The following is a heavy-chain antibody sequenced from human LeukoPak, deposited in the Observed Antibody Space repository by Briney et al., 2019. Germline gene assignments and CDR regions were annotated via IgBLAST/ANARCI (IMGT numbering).Heavy chain of an antibody. CDR3: AKGILVATATNFDY. CDR2: ISGSGGST. Sequence: GGSLRLSCAASGFTFSSYGMSWVRQAPGKGLEWVSGISGSGGSTYNADSVKGRFTISRDNSKNTLYLQMNSLRAEDTAVYYCAKGILVATATNFDYWGQGTLVTVSS. CDR1: GFTFSSYG. J-gene: IGHJ4*02. D-gene: IGHD5-12*01. V-gene: IGHV3-23*01.